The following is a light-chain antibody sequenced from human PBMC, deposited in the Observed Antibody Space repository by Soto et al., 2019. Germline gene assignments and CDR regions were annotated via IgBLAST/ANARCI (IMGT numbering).Light chain of an antibody. CDR1: QSVSSK. V-gene: IGKV3-15*01. J-gene: IGKJ4*01. CDR2: DAS. Sequence: EIVMTQSPATLSVSPGERATLSCRASQSVSSKLAWYQQKPGQAPRLLIYDASSRATGIPARFSGSGSGTEFTLTISSLQSEDFAVYYCQQYNNWPLSFGGGTKVEIK. CDR3: QQYNNWPLS.